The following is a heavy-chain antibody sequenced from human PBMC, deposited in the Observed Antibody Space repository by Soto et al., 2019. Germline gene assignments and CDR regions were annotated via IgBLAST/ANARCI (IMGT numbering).Heavy chain of an antibody. CDR1: GGSISSSSYY. CDR2: MYYSGST. J-gene: IGHJ3*02. CDR3: ARREGILWFGELFGDAFDI. Sequence: SETLSLTCTVSGGSISSSSYYWGWIRQPPGKGLAGIGSMYYSGSTYYNPTLKSRVTISVDTSKSQFSLKLSSVTAADTAVYYCARREGILWFGELFGDAFDIWGQGTMVTVSS. V-gene: IGHV4-39*01. D-gene: IGHD3-10*01.